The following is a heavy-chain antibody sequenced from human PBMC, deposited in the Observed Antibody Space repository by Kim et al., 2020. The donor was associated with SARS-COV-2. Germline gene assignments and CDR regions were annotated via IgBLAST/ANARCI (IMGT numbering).Heavy chain of an antibody. V-gene: IGHV3-74*01. Sequence: KTTADSGKGRFTISRDNAKNTLYLQMNSLRAEDTAVYYCARRGSTSCYGWGQGTLVTVSS. CDR2: K. D-gene: IGHD2-2*01. J-gene: IGHJ4*02. CDR3: ARRGSTSCYG.